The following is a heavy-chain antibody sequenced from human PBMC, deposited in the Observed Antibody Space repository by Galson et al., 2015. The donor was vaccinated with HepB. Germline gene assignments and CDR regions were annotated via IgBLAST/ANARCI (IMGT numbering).Heavy chain of an antibody. CDR2: IYTSGST. Sequence: QVQLQESGPGLVKPSETLSLTCTVSGGSISSGSYYWSWIRQPAGKGLEWIGRIYTSGSTNYNPSLKSRVTMSVDTSKNQFSLKLSSVTAADTAVYYCARGMRAARPYNWFDPWGQGTLVTVSS. CDR3: ARGMRAARPYNWFDP. V-gene: IGHV4-61*02. CDR1: GGSISSGSYY. J-gene: IGHJ5*02. D-gene: IGHD6-6*01.